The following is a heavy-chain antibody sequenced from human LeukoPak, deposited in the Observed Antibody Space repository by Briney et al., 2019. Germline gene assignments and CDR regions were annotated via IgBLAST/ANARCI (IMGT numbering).Heavy chain of an antibody. CDR1: GGFINSGYYY. V-gene: IGHV4-30-4*01. Sequence: SETLSLTCTVSGGFINSGYYYWSWIRQPPGKGLEWIGYIYYSGNTFYNPSLKSRVTISVDTSKNQFSLRLSSVTAADTAVYYCAREVFYCTSTSCYPQWFDAWGQGTLVTVSS. CDR2: IYYSGNT. CDR3: AREVFYCTSTSCYPQWFDA. J-gene: IGHJ5*02. D-gene: IGHD2-2*01.